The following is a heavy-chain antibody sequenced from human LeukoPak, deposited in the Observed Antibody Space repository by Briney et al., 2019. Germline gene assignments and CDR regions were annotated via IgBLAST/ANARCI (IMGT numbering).Heavy chain of an antibody. CDR1: GGSISSSSYY. D-gene: IGHD5-12*01. Sequence: SETLSLTCTVSGGSISSSSYYWGWIRQPPGKGLEWIGSIYYSGSTYYNPSLKSRVTISVDTSKNQFSLKLSSVTAADTAVYYCARGLIVATITYYFDYWGQGTLVTVSS. CDR2: IYYSGST. J-gene: IGHJ4*02. CDR3: ARGLIVATITYYFDY. V-gene: IGHV4-39*07.